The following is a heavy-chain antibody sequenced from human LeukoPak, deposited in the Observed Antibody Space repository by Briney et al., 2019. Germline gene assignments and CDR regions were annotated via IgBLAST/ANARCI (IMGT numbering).Heavy chain of an antibody. CDR2: ISGSGSTT. Sequence: GGSLRLSCAASGFTFSSYAMSWVRQAPGKGLEWVSVISGSGSTTYYADSVKGRFTISRDNSKNTLYLQMNSLRVEDTAVYYCAKLPGYSSSWYQYYFDYWGQGTLVTVSS. J-gene: IGHJ4*02. V-gene: IGHV3-23*01. CDR3: AKLPGYSSSWYQYYFDY. D-gene: IGHD6-13*01. CDR1: GFTFSSYA.